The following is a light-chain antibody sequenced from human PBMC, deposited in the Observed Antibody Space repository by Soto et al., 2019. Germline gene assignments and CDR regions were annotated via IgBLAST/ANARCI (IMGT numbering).Light chain of an antibody. V-gene: IGLV2-14*03. Sequence: SALTQPASVSGSPGQSLTISCTGNSSDVSAYNFVSWYQQQPGKVSKLMIFDVSSRPSGVSGPFSGSKSGNTASLTISGLQAEDVGDYYCSSYTSSSTHVFGSGTKVAVL. J-gene: IGLJ1*01. CDR1: SSDVSAYNF. CDR2: DVS. CDR3: SSYTSSSTHV.